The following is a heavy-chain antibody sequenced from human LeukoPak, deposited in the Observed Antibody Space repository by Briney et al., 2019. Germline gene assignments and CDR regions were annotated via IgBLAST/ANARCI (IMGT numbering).Heavy chain of an antibody. CDR2: IYYSGST. D-gene: IGHD3-9*01. J-gene: IGHJ4*02. V-gene: IGHV4-59*07. CDR1: GGSISSYY. CDR3: ARGPDILTGYYFYFDY. Sequence: SPTQSLTCTVSGGSISSYYWGWIRQPPGKGLEWIGYIYYSGSTNYNPSLKSRVTISVDTSKNQFSLKLSSVTAADTAVYYCARGPDILTGYYFYFDYWGQGTLVTVSS.